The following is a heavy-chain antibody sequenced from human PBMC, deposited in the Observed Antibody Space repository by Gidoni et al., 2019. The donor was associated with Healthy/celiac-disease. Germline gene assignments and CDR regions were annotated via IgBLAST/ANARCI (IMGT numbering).Heavy chain of an antibody. J-gene: IGHJ6*02. CDR3: ARDRSPGGMDV. D-gene: IGHD1-26*01. CDR1: GFTFSSYG. Sequence: QVQLVESGVGVVQPGRSLRLSCAASGFTFSSYGRHWFRQAPGKGLEWVAVIWYDGSNKYYADSVKGRFTISRDNSKNTLYLQMNSLRAEDTAVYYCARDRSPGGMDVWGQGTTVTVSS. V-gene: IGHV3-33*01. CDR2: IWYDGSNK.